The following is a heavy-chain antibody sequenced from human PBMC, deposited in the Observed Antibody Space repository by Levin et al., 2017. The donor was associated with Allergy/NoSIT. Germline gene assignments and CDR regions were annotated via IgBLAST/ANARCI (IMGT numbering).Heavy chain of an antibody. CDR3: ARQKGGYSYGYVDY. D-gene: IGHD5-18*01. CDR1: GGSFSGYY. V-gene: IGHV4-34*01. CDR2: INHSGST. Sequence: PSETLSLTCAVYGGSFSGYYWSWIRQPPGKGLEWIGEINHSGSTNYNPSLKSRVTISVDTSKNQFSLKLSSVTAADTAVYYCARQKGGYSYGYVDYWGQGTLVTVSS. J-gene: IGHJ4*02.